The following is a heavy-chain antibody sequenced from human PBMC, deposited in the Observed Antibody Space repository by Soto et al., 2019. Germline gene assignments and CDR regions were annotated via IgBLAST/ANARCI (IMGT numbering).Heavy chain of an antibody. D-gene: IGHD2-21*02. Sequence: GGSLRLSCVCSGFSFRDHSMNWVRQPPGKGLQWISYISSSSENIYYADSVKGRFTVSRDNAKNTLFLQMNSLRDDDSAIYYCARLPKGSVVTGWGQGSLVTVSS. CDR3: ARLPKGSVVTG. J-gene: IGHJ4*01. CDR2: ISSSSENI. CDR1: GFSFRDHS. V-gene: IGHV3-48*02.